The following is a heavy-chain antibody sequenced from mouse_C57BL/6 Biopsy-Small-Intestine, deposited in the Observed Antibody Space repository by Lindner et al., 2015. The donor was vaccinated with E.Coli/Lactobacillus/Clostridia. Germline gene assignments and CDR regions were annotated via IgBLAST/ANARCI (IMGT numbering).Heavy chain of an antibody. V-gene: IGHV1-54*01. D-gene: IGHD1-1*01. CDR1: GYAFTNYL. CDR3: ARNYGSSWRVDY. J-gene: IGHJ2*01. Sequence: VQLQESGAELVRPGTSVKVSCKASGYAFTNYLIEWVKQRPGQGLEWIGVINPGSGGTNYNEKFKGKATLTADKSSGTAYMQLSSLTSEDSAVYFCARNYGSSWRVDYWGQGTTLTVSS. CDR2: INPGSGGT.